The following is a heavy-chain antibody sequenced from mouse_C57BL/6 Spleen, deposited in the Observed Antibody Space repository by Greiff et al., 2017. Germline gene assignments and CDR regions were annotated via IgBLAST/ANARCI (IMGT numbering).Heavy chain of an antibody. CDR3: ARESDYDYWFAY. CDR2: ISDGGSYT. CDR1: GFTFSSYA. J-gene: IGHJ3*01. V-gene: IGHV5-4*01. Sequence: EVNVVESGGGLVKPGGSLKLSCAASGFTFSSYAMSWVRQTPEKRLEWVATISDGGSYTYYPDNVKGRFTISRENAKNNLYLQMSHLKSEDTAMYYCARESDYDYWFAYWGQGTLVTVSA. D-gene: IGHD2-4*01.